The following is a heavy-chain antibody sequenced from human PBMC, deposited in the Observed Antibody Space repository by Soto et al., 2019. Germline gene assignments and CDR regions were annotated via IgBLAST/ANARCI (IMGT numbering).Heavy chain of an antibody. CDR3: ARREAVAGADGAFDI. J-gene: IGHJ3*02. CDR2: ISAYNGNT. D-gene: IGHD6-19*01. CDR1: GYTFTSYG. Sequence: SVKVSCKASGYTFTSYGISWVRQAPGQGLEWMGWISAYNGNTNYAQKLQGRVTMTTDTSTSTAYMELRSLRSDGTAVYYCARREAVAGADGAFDIWGQGTMVTVSS. V-gene: IGHV1-18*01.